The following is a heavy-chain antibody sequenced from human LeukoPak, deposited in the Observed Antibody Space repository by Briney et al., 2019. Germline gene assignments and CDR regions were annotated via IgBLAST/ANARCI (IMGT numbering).Heavy chain of an antibody. J-gene: IGHJ4*02. CDR3: ARGLGEGYPDH. CDR1: GGSFSGFY. D-gene: IGHD5-24*01. CDR2: STHAGRT. Sequence: PSETLSLTCAVHGGSFSGFYWTWMRQTPGKGPEWIGESTHAGRTAYNPSFRSRATISVDTSHSQFSLQLSSVTAADTAVYYCARGLGEGYPDHWGQGTLVTVSS. V-gene: IGHV4-34*01.